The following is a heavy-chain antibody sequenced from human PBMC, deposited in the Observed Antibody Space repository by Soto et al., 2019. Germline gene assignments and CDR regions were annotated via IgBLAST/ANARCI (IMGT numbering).Heavy chain of an antibody. Sequence: QVQLQQWGAGLLKPSETLSLTCAVYGGSFSGYYWRWIRQPPGKGLEWIGEINHSGSTNYNPSLKSRVPILVDKSKIQVSLRQRSVTAADTAVYYCARAPITIFGVAHLWFEPWGQGTLITVSS. CDR3: ARAPITIFGVAHLWFEP. J-gene: IGHJ5*02. CDR2: INHSGST. V-gene: IGHV4-34*01. CDR1: GGSFSGYY. D-gene: IGHD3-3*01.